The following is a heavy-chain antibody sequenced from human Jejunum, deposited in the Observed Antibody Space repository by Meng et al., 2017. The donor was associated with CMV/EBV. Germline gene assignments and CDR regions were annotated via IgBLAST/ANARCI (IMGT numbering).Heavy chain of an antibody. V-gene: IGHV1-2*06. CDR2: IITNTGGT. J-gene: IGHJ4*02. Sequence: KVSCKASEYTFPGYKMHWVRQAPGQGLEWMGRIITNTGGTNYAQKFQGRVTMTRDTSISTGYMELNSLRSDDTAVYYCARGHNFGFEYWGQGTLVTVSS. CDR3: ARGHNFGFEY. D-gene: IGHD1-1*01. CDR1: EYTFPGYK.